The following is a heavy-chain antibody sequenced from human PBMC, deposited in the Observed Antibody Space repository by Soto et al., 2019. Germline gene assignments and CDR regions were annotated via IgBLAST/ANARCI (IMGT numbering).Heavy chain of an antibody. D-gene: IGHD6-19*01. V-gene: IGHV4-39*01. Sequence: QLQRQESGPGLVKPSETLSLTCTVSGGSISSSSYYWGWIRQPPGKGLAWIGSIYYSGSTYYNPSLKSRFTISVDTSKNQFSLKLSSVTAADTAVYYCARQRQWRYYCDYWGQGTLVNGS. CDR1: GGSISSSSYY. CDR2: IYYSGST. J-gene: IGHJ4*02. CDR3: ARQRQWRYYCDY.